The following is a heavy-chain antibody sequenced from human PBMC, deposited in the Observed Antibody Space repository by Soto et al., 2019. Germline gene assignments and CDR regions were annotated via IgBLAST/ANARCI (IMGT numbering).Heavy chain of an antibody. D-gene: IGHD3-16*02. CDR3: ARAARIWGSYRFEVDAFDI. Sequence: GGSLRLSCAASGFTVSSNYMSWVRQAPGKGLEWVSVIYSGGSTYYADSVKGRFTISRHNSKNTLYLQMNSLRAEDTAVYYCARAARIWGSYRFEVDAFDIWGQGTMVTVSS. V-gene: IGHV3-53*04. CDR2: IYSGGST. J-gene: IGHJ3*02. CDR1: GFTVSSNY.